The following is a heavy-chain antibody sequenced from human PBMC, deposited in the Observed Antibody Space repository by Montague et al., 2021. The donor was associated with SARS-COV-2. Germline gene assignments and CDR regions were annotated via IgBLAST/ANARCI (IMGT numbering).Heavy chain of an antibody. J-gene: IGHJ4*02. CDR2: ISSTSTYI. D-gene: IGHD2-15*01. CDR1: GFSFSGYH. CDR3: ARGGSSGGQRANHFDY. Sequence: SLRLSCAASGFSFSGYHMNWVRQAPGKALEWLSSISSTSTYIYYADSAKGRFTISRDNAKNSLFLQMDSLRADDTAVYYCARGGSSGGQRANHFDYWGQGTLVTVSS. V-gene: IGHV3-21*04.